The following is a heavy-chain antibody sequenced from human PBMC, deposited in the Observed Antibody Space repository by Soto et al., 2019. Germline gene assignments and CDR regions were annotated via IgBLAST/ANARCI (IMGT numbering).Heavy chain of an antibody. D-gene: IGHD6-19*01. CDR3: ARSDSSGSAGLYYFDY. V-gene: IGHV5-51*01. Sequence: VESLTISCKDSGYSFTSYWIGWVLQMPGKGLEWMGIIYAGDSDTRYSPSFQGQVTISADKSISTAYLQWSSLKASDTAMYYCARSDSSGSAGLYYFDYWGQGTMVTVSS. J-gene: IGHJ4*02. CDR2: IYAGDSDT. CDR1: GYSFTSYW.